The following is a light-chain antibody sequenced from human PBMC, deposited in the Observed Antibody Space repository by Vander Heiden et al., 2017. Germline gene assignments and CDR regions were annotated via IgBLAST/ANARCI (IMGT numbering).Light chain of an antibody. CDR2: RAS. CDR3: QRFGETPHWT. V-gene: IGKV3-20*01. Sequence: IVLTQSPGTLSLSPSECATLSCRASQTVSSNYVAWYQQKPGQTLRLRIYRASTRATGIPDRFSASGSGTDFTLTISRLEPEEFAVYYCQRFGETPHWTLGQGTKVEVK. CDR1: QTVSSNY. J-gene: IGKJ1*01.